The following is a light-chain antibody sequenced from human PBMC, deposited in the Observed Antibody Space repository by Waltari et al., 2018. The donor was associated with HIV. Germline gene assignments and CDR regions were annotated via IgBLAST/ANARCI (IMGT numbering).Light chain of an antibody. CDR3: QQYNNVPLT. V-gene: IGKV1-33*01. CDR2: DAS. CDR1: QGLNNY. Sequence: DIQLTQSPSSLSASVGNRVTITCRASQGLNNYLNWYQQKPGKAPKLVIYDASILDTGVPATFSGRGFGTNFTLSISNLQPEDVATYYGQQYNNVPLTFGGGTKVEIK. J-gene: IGKJ4*01.